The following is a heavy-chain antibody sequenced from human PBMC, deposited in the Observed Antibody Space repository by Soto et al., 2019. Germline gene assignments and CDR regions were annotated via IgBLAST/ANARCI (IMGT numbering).Heavy chain of an antibody. CDR3: ARQGFGPLHGLVDV. V-gene: IGHV4-59*08. D-gene: IGHD3-10*01. J-gene: IGHJ6*02. CDR1: GGSISSYY. CDR2: VHHSWGS. Sequence: QVQLQESGPGLVKPSETLSLSCTVSGGSISSYYWSWFRQSPGKRMEWIGYVHHSWGSSYNPSLQSRFAIPLDTSKSQFTLKVTSVTATDPAVYYCARQGFGPLHGLVDVWGQGTTVTVSS.